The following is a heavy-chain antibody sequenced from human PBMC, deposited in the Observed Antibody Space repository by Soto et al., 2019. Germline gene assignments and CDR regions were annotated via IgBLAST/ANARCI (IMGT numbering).Heavy chain of an antibody. CDR2: IYYSGST. CDR1: GGSISSGGYY. D-gene: IGHD3-3*01. Sequence: PSETLSLTCTVSGGSISSGGYYWSWIRQHPGKGLEWIGYIYYSGSTYYNPSLKSRVTISVDTSKNQFSLKLSSVTAADTAVYYCARDTSNSDFWSGFDYWGQGTLVTVSS. CDR3: ARDTSNSDFWSGFDY. V-gene: IGHV4-31*03. J-gene: IGHJ4*02.